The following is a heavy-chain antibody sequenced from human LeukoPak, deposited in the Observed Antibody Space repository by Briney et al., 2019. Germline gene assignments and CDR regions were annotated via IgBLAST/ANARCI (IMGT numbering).Heavy chain of an antibody. J-gene: IGHJ3*02. V-gene: IGHV4-31*03. CDR3: ARDGYNHDAFDI. CDR2: IYYSGST. CDR1: GGSISSGGYY. D-gene: IGHD5-24*01. Sequence: PSETLSLTCTVSGGSISSGGYYWSWIRQHPGKGLEWIGYIYYSGSTYYNPSLKSRVTISVDTSKNQFSLKLSSVTAADTAVYYCARDGYNHDAFDIWGQGTMVTVSS.